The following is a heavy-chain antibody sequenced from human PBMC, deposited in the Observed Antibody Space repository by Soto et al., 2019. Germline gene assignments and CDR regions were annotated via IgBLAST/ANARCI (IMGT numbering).Heavy chain of an antibody. CDR1: GYTFTSYD. J-gene: IGHJ6*02. CDR2: MNPNSGNT. D-gene: IGHD3-10*01. Sequence: QVQLVQSGAEVKKPGASVKVSCKASGYTFTSYDINWVRQATGQGLEWMGWMNPNSGNTGYAQKFQGRVTMTRNTARGTAYRALSSLRSEDTAVYYCGRYPTGTMLLYGMDVWGQGTTVTVSS. V-gene: IGHV1-8*01. CDR3: GRYPTGTMLLYGMDV.